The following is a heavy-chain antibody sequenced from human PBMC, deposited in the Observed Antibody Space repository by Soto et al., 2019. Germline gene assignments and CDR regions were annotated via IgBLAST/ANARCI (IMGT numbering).Heavy chain of an antibody. CDR1: GYTLTELS. V-gene: IGHV1-24*01. Sequence: GASVKVSCKVSGYTLTELSMHWVRQAPGKGLEWMGGFDPEDGETIYAQKFQGRVTMTTDTSTSTAYMELRSLRSDDTAVYYCAWWNSSSSGWFDPWGQGTLVTVSS. CDR2: FDPEDGET. J-gene: IGHJ5*02. CDR3: AWWNSSSSGWFDP. D-gene: IGHD6-6*01.